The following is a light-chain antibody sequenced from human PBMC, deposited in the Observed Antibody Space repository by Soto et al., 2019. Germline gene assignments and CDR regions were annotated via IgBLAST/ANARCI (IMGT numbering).Light chain of an antibody. CDR1: SSDVGGYNF. CDR2: EGS. CDR3: CSYTRSSSYV. Sequence: QSALTQPASVSGSPGQSITISCTGTSSDVGGYNFVSWYQQHPGKAPKLLISEGSERPSGVSYRFSGSKSGNTASLTISGLQAEDEAGYYCCSYTRSSSYVFGTGTKLTVL. J-gene: IGLJ1*01. V-gene: IGLV2-23*01.